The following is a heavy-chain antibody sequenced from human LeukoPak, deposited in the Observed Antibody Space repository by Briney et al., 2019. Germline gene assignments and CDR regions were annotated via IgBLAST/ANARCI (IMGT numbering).Heavy chain of an antibody. Sequence: SETLSLTCNVSGVSISSSSYYWGWIRQPPGKGLEWIASIYFSRGSYYNPSLQSRVTISVDTSKNQLSLNLSSVTAADTAIYYCARYYYNAAAGGNDAFDLWGQGTKVTVSS. CDR1: GVSISSSSYY. J-gene: IGHJ3*01. D-gene: IGHD3-10*01. CDR2: IYFSRGS. CDR3: ARYYYNAAAGGNDAFDL. V-gene: IGHV4-39*07.